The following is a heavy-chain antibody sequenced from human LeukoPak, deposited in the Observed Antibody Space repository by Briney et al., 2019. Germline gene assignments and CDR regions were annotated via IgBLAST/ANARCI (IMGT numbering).Heavy chain of an antibody. V-gene: IGHV4-38-2*02. D-gene: IGHD1-26*01. CDR1: GYSINSGYY. J-gene: IGHJ4*02. CDR3: ARDRMGATHFDY. Sequence: SETLSLTCTVSGYSINSGYYWGWIRQPPGKGLEWIGSIHHSGTTYYNPSLKSRVTISVDTSKNQFSLHLRPVTAADTAVYYCARDRMGATHFDYWGQATLVTVSS. CDR2: IHHSGTT.